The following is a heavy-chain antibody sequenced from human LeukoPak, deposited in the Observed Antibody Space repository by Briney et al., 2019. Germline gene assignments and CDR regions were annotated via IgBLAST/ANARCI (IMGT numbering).Heavy chain of an antibody. D-gene: IGHD6-6*01. Sequence: PSETLFLTCAVYGGSFSGYYWSWIRQPPGKGLEWIGEINHSGSTNYNPSLKSRVTISVDTSKNQFSLKLSSVTAADTAVYYCARGRGYSSSSVDPSDDYWGQGTLVTVSS. CDR1: GGSFSGYY. J-gene: IGHJ4*02. V-gene: IGHV4-34*01. CDR2: INHSGST. CDR3: ARGRGYSSSSVDPSDDY.